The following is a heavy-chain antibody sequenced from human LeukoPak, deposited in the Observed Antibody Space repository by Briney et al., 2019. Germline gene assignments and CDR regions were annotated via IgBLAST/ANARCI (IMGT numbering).Heavy chain of an antibody. CDR2: IYYSGST. V-gene: IGHV4-39*01. CDR3: ARHGSTDYFDY. Sequence: SETLSLTCAVSGGSISSTTSYWGWIRQPPGQGLEWIGRIYYSGSTFYNPSLKSRVTISVDTSKNQLSLRLSSVTAADTAVYYCARHGSTDYFDYWGQGTLVTVSS. CDR1: GGSISSTTSY. J-gene: IGHJ4*02. D-gene: IGHD2-2*03.